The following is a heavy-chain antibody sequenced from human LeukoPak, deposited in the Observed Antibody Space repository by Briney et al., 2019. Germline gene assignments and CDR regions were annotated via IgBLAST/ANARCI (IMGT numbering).Heavy chain of an antibody. Sequence: GSLRLSCAASGFTVSSNYMSWVRQAPGKGLEWIGSIYYSGSTYYNPSLKSRVTISVDTSKNQFSLKLSSVTAADTAVYYCARRTSSSSSFGNWFDPWGQGPLVTVSS. J-gene: IGHJ5*02. CDR3: ARRTSSSSSFGNWFDP. CDR2: IYYSGST. D-gene: IGHD6-13*01. V-gene: IGHV4-39*01. CDR1: GFTVSSNY.